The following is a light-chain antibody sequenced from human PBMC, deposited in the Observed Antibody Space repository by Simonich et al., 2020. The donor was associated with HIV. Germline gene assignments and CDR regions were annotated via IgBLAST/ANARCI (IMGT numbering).Light chain of an antibody. CDR3: SSYTSSSTLV. CDR1: SSDVGNYKI. V-gene: IGLV2-14*02. CDR2: EVS. Sequence: QSALTQPASVSGSPGQSITISCTGTSSDVGNYKIVSWYQQNPGKAPKLMIYEVSKRPSGVSNCFSGSKSGNTASLTISGLQAEDEADYYCSSYTSSSTLVFGGGTKLTVL. J-gene: IGLJ2*01.